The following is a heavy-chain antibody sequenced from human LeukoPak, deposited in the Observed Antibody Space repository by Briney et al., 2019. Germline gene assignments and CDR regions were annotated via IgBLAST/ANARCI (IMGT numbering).Heavy chain of an antibody. J-gene: IGHJ6*02. D-gene: IGHD4-23*01. V-gene: IGHV1-69*13. Sequence: GASVKVSCKASGGTFSSYAISWVRQAPGQGLEWMGGLIPIFGTANYAQKFQGRVTITADESTSTAYMELSSLRSEDTAVYYCANNGGKGPYYYYGMDVWGQGTTVTVSS. CDR2: LIPIFGTA. CDR3: ANNGGKGPYYYYGMDV. CDR1: GGTFSSYA.